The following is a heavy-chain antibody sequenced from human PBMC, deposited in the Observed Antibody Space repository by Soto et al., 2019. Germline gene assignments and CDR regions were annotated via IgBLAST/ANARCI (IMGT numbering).Heavy chain of an antibody. CDR1: GFTFSSYG. D-gene: IGHD4-17*01. CDR3: ARGRKDGSGDPGGFDY. J-gene: IGHJ4*02. Sequence: EVQLVESGGGLVQPGGSVRLSCAASGFTFSSYGMHWVRQAPGKGLEYVSAITGNGGSTYYANSVKGRFTISRDNSKNTLYLQMGSLRADDMAVYYCARGRKDGSGDPGGFDYWGQGTLVTVSS. CDR2: ITGNGGST. V-gene: IGHV3-64*01.